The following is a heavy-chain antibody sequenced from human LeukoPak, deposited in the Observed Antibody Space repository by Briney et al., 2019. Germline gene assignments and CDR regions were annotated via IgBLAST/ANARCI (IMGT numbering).Heavy chain of an antibody. Sequence: PGGSLRLSCAASGFTFSSYWMSWVRQAPGKGLEWVAKIKPDGSEIYHVDSVQGRFTISRDNAKNSLYLQMNSLRAEDTAVYYCATSRFYLESWGQGTLVTVSS. J-gene: IGHJ4*02. CDR1: GFTFSSYW. V-gene: IGHV3-7*01. CDR3: ATSRFYLES. CDR2: IKPDGSEI.